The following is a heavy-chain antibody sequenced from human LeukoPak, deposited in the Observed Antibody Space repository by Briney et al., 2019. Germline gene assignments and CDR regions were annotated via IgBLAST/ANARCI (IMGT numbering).Heavy chain of an antibody. V-gene: IGHV1-46*01. Sequence: ATVKVSCKASGYTFTSHYMHWVRRAPGQGREWMGIINPSGGATSYAQKFQGRVAMIGDTSTSTVYMQMSSLRIDDTAVYYCAGHSDLGSGSHYPYYYLMDVWGQGTTVTVSS. D-gene: IGHD3-10*01. CDR2: INPSGGAT. CDR3: AGHSDLGSGSHYPYYYLMDV. J-gene: IGHJ6*02. CDR1: GYTFTSHY.